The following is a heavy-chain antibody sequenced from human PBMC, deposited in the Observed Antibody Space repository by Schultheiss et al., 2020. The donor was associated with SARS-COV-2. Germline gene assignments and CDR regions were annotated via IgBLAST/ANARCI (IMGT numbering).Heavy chain of an antibody. CDR2: ISGSGGST. V-gene: IGHV3-23*01. CDR1: GFTFSSYA. D-gene: IGHD3-3*01. J-gene: IGHJ5*02. Sequence: GESLKISCAASGFTFSSYAMSWVRQAPGKGLEWVSAISGSGGSTYYADSVKGRFTISRDNSKNTLYLQMNSLRAEDTAVYYCARDDYGTIFGVVTHNWFDPWGQGTLVTVSS. CDR3: ARDDYGTIFGVVTHNWFDP.